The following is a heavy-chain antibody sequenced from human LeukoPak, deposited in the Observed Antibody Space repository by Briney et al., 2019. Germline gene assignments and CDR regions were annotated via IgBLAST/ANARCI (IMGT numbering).Heavy chain of an antibody. CDR1: GDSISSGNW. J-gene: IGHJ6*03. Sequence: SETLSLTCAVSGDSISSGNWWSWVRQPPGKGLEWIGEIYHSGITNYHPSLKRRVTISVDKSKNQFSLKLTSVTAADTAVYYCARDTAMSLRRGHYYYMDVWGKGTTVTVSS. D-gene: IGHD5-18*01. CDR3: ARDTAMSLRRGHYYYMDV. CDR2: IYHSGIT. V-gene: IGHV4-4*02.